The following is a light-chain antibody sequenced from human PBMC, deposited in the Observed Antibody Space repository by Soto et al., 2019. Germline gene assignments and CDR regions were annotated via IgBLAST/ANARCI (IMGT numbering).Light chain of an antibody. CDR2: EVS. CDR3: SSYAGSNNWV. V-gene: IGLV2-8*01. CDR1: SSDVGGYNY. Sequence: QSALTQPPSASGSPGQSVTLSCTGTSSDVGGYNYVSWYQQHPGKAPKLMIYEVSKRPSGVPDRFSGSKSGNTASLTVSGIQAEDEADYYCSSYAGSNNWVFGGGTKLTVL. J-gene: IGLJ3*02.